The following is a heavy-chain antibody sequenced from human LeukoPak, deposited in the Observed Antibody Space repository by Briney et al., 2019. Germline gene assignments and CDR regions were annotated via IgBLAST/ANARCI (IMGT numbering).Heavy chain of an antibody. CDR2: ISGNSDTT. CDR1: GFTFSSYW. V-gene: IGHV3-23*01. J-gene: IGHJ5*02. CDR3: AKKGIPVAGNTWFDP. Sequence: GGSLRLSCAASGFTFSSYWMSWVRQAPGKGLEWVAIISGNSDTTYYADSVKGRFTISRDNSKNTLYLQMNSLRAEDTAVYYCAKKGIPVAGNTWFDPWGQGTLVTVSS. D-gene: IGHD6-19*01.